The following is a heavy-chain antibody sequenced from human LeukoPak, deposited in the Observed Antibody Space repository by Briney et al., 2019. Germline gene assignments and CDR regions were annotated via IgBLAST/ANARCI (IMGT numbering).Heavy chain of an antibody. CDR1: GFTFSSYG. Sequence: PGRSLRLSCAASGFTFSSYGMHWVRQAPGKGLEWVAVIWYDGSNKYYADSVKGRFTISRDNSKNTLYLQMNSLRAEDTAVHYCASSPYGGSLDPDAFDIWGQGTMVTVSS. CDR3: ASSPYGGSLDPDAFDI. V-gene: IGHV3-33*01. D-gene: IGHD4-23*01. J-gene: IGHJ3*02. CDR2: IWYDGSNK.